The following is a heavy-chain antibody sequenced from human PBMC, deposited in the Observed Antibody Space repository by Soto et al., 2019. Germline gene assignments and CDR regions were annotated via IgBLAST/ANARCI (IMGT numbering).Heavy chain of an antibody. CDR3: ARGWGRIFDY. V-gene: IGHV4-34*01. J-gene: IGHJ4*02. D-gene: IGHD7-27*01. CDR2: INHSGST. CDR1: GGSFSGYY. Sequence: QVQLQQWGAGLLKPSETLSLTCAVYGGSFSGYYWHWIRQPPGKGLEWIGEINHSGSTNYNPSLKSRATLSVDTSKNQFSLKLSSVTAADTAVYYCARGWGRIFDYWGQGTLVTVSS.